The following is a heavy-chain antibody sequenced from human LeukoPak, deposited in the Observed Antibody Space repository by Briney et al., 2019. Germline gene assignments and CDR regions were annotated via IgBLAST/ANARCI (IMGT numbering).Heavy chain of an antibody. CDR1: GFTFSSYS. V-gene: IGHV3-48*01. CDR2: SSSSSSTI. Sequence: GGSLRLYCAASGFTFSSYSMNWVRQAPGKGLEWVSYSSSSSSTIYYADSVKGRFTISRDNAKNTLYLQMNSLRAEDTAVYYCARDGGLGYSYGRFDYWGQGTLVTVSS. CDR3: ARDGGLGYSYGRFDY. D-gene: IGHD5-18*01. J-gene: IGHJ4*02.